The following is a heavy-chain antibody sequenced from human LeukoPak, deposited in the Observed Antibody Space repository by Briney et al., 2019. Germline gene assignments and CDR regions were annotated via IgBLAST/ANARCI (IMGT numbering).Heavy chain of an antibody. Sequence: SETLSLTCIVSGVSISSYHWSWIRQPAAKGLEWIGRTHTSGTTNYNPSLESRVTMSGDTSKGQFSLNLKSVTAADTAVYYCARDGYYDSSGFSYFDDWGQGTLVTVSA. CDR3: ARDGYYDSSGFSYFDD. CDR1: GVSISSYH. V-gene: IGHV4-4*07. D-gene: IGHD3-22*01. J-gene: IGHJ4*02. CDR2: THTSGTT.